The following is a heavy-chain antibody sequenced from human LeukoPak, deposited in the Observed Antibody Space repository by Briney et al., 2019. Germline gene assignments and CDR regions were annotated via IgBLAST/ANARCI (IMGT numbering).Heavy chain of an antibody. CDR2: INHSGSA. D-gene: IGHD3-10*01. CDR3: ARGYYGSGSYHWFDP. CDR1: GGSFSGYY. Sequence: SETLSLTCAVYGGSFSGYYWSWIRQPPGKGLEWIGEINHSGSANYNPSLKSRVTISVDTSKNQFSLKLSSVTAADTAVYYCARGYYGSGSYHWFDPWGQGTLVTVSS. V-gene: IGHV4-34*01. J-gene: IGHJ5*02.